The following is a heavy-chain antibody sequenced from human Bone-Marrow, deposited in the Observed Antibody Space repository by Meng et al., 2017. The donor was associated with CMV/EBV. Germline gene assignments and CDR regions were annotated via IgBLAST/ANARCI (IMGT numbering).Heavy chain of an antibody. Sequence: SETLSLTCAVDGGSSSGYYWSWIRQPPGKGLEWIGSIYYSGSTYYNPYLKSRVTIPVDTSKNQFSLKLSSVTGADTAVYYWAKGYYDFWSGYYNLYYFDYWGQGTRVTVSS. V-gene: IGHV4-34*01. D-gene: IGHD3-3*01. CDR1: GGSSSGYY. CDR2: IYYSGST. J-gene: IGHJ4*02. CDR3: AKGYYDFWSGYYNLYYFDY.